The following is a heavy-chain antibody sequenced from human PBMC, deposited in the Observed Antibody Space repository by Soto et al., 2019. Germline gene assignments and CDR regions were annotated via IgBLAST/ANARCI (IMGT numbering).Heavy chain of an antibody. V-gene: IGHV3-73*02. CDR3: TRLHSNYYYFGMDV. CDR1: GFTFSGSA. D-gene: IGHD4-4*01. CDR2: IRSKANSYAT. J-gene: IGHJ6*02. Sequence: EVQLVESGGGLVQPGGSLKLSCAASGFTFSGSAMHWVRQASGKGLEWVGRIRSKANSYATAYAASVKGRFTISRDDSKNTAYLQMNSLKTEDTAVYYCTRLHSNYYYFGMDVWGQGTTVTVSS.